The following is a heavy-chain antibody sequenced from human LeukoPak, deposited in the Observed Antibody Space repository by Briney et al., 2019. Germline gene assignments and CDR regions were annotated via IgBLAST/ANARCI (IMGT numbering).Heavy chain of an antibody. CDR1: GFTVSWNY. D-gene: IGHD4-23*01. CDR3: ARVDVVTVGKNAFDI. CDR2: IYSGGRT. J-gene: IGHJ3*02. Sequence: GGSLRLSCAISGFTVSWNYMSWVRQAPGKGLEWVSVIYSGGRTYYADSVKGRFTISRDSSKNTLYLQMNSLRAEDTAVYYCARVDVVTVGKNAFDIWGQGTMVTVSS. V-gene: IGHV3-66*01.